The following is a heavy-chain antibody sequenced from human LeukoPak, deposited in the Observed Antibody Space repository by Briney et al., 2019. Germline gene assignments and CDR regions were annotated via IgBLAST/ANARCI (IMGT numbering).Heavy chain of an antibody. Sequence: QTGGSLRLSCAASGFTFSNYSMSWVRQAPGKGLEWVSGISGRGGSTYYADSVKGRFTISRDNSKNTLYLQMNSLRAEDTAVYYCAKDLFYGDYPYWYFDLWGRGTLVTVSS. D-gene: IGHD4-17*01. V-gene: IGHV3-23*01. CDR1: GFTFSNYS. CDR2: ISGRGGST. J-gene: IGHJ2*01. CDR3: AKDLFYGDYPYWYFDL.